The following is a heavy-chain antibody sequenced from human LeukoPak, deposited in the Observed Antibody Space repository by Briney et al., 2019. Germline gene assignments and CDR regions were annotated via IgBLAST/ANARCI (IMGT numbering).Heavy chain of an antibody. CDR3: ARDRIRSGYSADY. V-gene: IGHV3-7*01. D-gene: IGHD3-22*01. J-gene: IGHJ4*02. Sequence: GGSLRLSCTASGFTFSSCWMSWVRQAPGKGLEWVANIKQDGSEKYYVDSVKGRFTIPRENATNSLYLQMNSSRAEDTLVYYCARDRIRSGYSADYWGRGTLVTVSS. CDR2: IKQDGSEK. CDR1: GFTFSSCW.